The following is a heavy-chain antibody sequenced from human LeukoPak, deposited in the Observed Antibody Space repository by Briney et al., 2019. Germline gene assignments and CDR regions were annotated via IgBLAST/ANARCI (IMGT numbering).Heavy chain of an antibody. J-gene: IGHJ6*02. CDR3: AKGPSSGWYLYYYYYGMDV. CDR1: GFTFSSYG. V-gene: IGHV3-30*02. D-gene: IGHD6-19*01. Sequence: GGPLRLSCAASGFTFSSYGMHWVRQAPGKGLEWVAFIRYDGSNKYYADSVKGRFTISRDNSKNTLYLQMNSLRAEDTAVYYCAKGPSSGWYLYYYYYGMDVWGQGTTVTVSS. CDR2: IRYDGSNK.